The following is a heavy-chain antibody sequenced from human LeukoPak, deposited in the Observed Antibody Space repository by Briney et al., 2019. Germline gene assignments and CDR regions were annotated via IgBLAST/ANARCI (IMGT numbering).Heavy chain of an antibody. J-gene: IGHJ3*02. CDR3: TTDYYGSGTYPDAFDI. V-gene: IGHV3-15*01. CDR2: IKSKTDGETT. CDR1: GFTFSNAW. D-gene: IGHD3-10*01. Sequence: TGGSLRLSCAASGFTFSNAWMSWVRQAPGKGLEWVARIKSKTDGETTDYAAPVKGRFTISRDDSKNTLYLQMNSLKTEDTAVYYCTTDYYGSGTYPDAFDIWGRGTMVTVSS.